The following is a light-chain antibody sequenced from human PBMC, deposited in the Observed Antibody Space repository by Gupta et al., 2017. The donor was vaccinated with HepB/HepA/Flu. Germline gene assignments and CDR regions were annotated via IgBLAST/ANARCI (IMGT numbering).Light chain of an antibody. Sequence: QSALTQPPSASGSPGQSVTISCTGTSSDVGGYNYVSWYQQPPGKAPKRRSYEVNKRPSGVPDRFYGAKSGNKDYMNVSGLQAEDYCSESCSSYAGSIKVFGNGTKVTVL. V-gene: IGLV2-8*01. CDR2: EVN. J-gene: IGLJ1*01. CDR3: SSYAGSIKV. CDR1: SSDVGGYNY.